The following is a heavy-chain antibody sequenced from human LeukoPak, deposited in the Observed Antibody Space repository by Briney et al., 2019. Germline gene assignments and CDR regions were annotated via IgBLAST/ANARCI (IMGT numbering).Heavy chain of an antibody. CDR2: ISHSGYDI. CDR1: GFTFSRYS. J-gene: IGHJ4*02. D-gene: IGHD2-2*01. CDR3: ANHLACGSTTCPSFDH. Sequence: GGSLRLSCAASGFTFSRYSMNWVRQAPGKGLEWVSSISHSGYDIYYADSVKGRFTISRDNAKNSLSLQMNNLRIDDTAVYYCANHLACGSTTCPSFDHWGQGTLVTVSS. V-gene: IGHV3-21*01.